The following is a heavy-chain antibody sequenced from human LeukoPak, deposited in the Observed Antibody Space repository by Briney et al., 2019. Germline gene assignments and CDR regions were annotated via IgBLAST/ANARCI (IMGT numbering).Heavy chain of an antibody. D-gene: IGHD6-19*01. Sequence: SETLSLTCTVCGGSISSSSYYRGWIRSPPGKGVEWIGRIYYSGSTYYNPSLKTRVTISVDTSNTQFSLKLSSVTAADTAVYYCARRARISIAVAGYFDYWGQGTLVTVSS. CDR1: GGSISSSSYY. CDR2: IYYSGST. V-gene: IGHV4-39*01. CDR3: ARRARISIAVAGYFDY. J-gene: IGHJ4*02.